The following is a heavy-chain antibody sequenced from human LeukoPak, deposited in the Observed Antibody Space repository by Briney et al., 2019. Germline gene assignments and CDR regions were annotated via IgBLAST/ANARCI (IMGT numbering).Heavy chain of an antibody. CDR3: ARGDSSSWYLDY. J-gene: IGHJ4*02. Sequence: GGSLRLSCAASGFTFSTYYMSWVRQAPGTGLEWVANIKQGGSEKYYVDSVKGRFTISRDNAKNSLYLQMNSLRAEDTAVYYCARGDSSSWYLDYWGQGTLVTVSS. D-gene: IGHD6-13*01. CDR1: GFTFSTYY. V-gene: IGHV3-7*01. CDR2: IKQGGSEK.